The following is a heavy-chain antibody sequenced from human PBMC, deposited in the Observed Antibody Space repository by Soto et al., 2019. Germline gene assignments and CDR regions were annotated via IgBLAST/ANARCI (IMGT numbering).Heavy chain of an antibody. CDR1: GGSISSYY. J-gene: IGHJ5*02. CDR2: IYYSGST. D-gene: IGHD1-26*01. CDR3: ARGNPRLSGSSRDWFDP. V-gene: IGHV4-59*01. Sequence: PSETLSLTCTVSGGSISSYYWSWIRQPPGKGLEWIGYIYYSGSTNYNPSLKSRVTISVDTSKNQFSLKLSPVTAADTAVYYCARGNPRLSGSSRDWFDPWGQGTLVTVSS.